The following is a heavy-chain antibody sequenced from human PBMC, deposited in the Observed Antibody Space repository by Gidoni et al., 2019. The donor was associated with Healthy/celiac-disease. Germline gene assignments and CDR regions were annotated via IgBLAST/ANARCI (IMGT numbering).Heavy chain of an antibody. CDR2: IYYSGST. J-gene: IGHJ4*02. CDR3: ARGTLYGDYSPVDY. D-gene: IGHD4-17*01. V-gene: IGHV4-39*01. Sequence: QLQLQESGPGLVKPSETLSLTCTVSGGSISSSSYYWGWIRQPPGKGLEWIGSIYYSGSTYYNPSLKSRVTISVDTSKNQFSLKLSSVTAADKAVYYCARGTLYGDYSPVDYWGQRTLVTVSS. CDR1: GGSISSSSYY.